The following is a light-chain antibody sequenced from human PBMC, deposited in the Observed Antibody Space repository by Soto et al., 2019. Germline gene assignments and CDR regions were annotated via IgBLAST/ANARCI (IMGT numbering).Light chain of an antibody. CDR3: QSYDNSLSGSNV. J-gene: IGLJ2*01. V-gene: IGLV1-40*01. Sequence: QSALTQPPSVSGAPGQRVTISCTGSSSNIGAGYDVHWYQQLPGTAPKLLISDNINRPSWVPDRFSGSKSGTSASLAITGLQAEDEADYYCQSYDNSLSGSNVFGGGTQLTVL. CDR1: SSNIGAGYD. CDR2: DNI.